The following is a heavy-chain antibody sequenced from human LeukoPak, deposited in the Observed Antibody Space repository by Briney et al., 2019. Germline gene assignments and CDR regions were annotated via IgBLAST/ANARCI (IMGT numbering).Heavy chain of an antibody. J-gene: IGHJ4*01. CDR2: INHSGST. CDR1: GESFSDYY. V-gene: IGHV4-34*01. CDR3: ARAGFALAPHRGTPFYY. Sequence: SETLSLTCAVYGESFSDYYWSWIRQPPGKGMGWVGEINHSGSTNYSPSLKSRVTISVNTSKNQYSLKLTSVTAAHTAVYYCARAGFALAPHRGTPFYYCGPRTLCTVSS. D-gene: IGHD6-6*01.